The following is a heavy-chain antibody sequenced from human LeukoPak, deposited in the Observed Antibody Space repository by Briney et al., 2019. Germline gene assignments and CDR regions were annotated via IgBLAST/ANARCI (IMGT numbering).Heavy chain of an antibody. CDR1: GYIFTDYY. Sequence: ASVKVSYKASGYIFTDYYMHWVRQAPGQGLEWMGWINPHSGGTNYAQRFQGRVTMTRDTSISTAYMELNRLRSDDTAVYYCARGSDRTDMDVWGQGTTVTVSS. J-gene: IGHJ6*02. V-gene: IGHV1-2*02. CDR3: ARGSDRTDMDV. CDR2: INPHSGGT.